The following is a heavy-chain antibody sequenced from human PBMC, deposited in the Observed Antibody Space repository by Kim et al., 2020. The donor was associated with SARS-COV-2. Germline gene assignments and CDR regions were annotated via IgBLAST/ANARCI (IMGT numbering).Heavy chain of an antibody. J-gene: IGHJ4*02. Sequence: SVKGRFTISRDNAKNSLYLQMNSLRAEDTAVYYCARGRDILTGYSYYFDYWGQGTLVTVSS. D-gene: IGHD3-9*01. CDR3: ARGRDILTGYSYYFDY. V-gene: IGHV3-11*05.